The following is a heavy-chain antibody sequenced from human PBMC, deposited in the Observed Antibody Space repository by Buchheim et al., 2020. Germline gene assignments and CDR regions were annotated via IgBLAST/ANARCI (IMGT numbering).Heavy chain of an antibody. D-gene: IGHD3-3*01. J-gene: IGHJ5*02. CDR3: ARAGRITIFGVVIRAGRGWFDP. CDR2: IYHSGST. CDR1: GGSISSSNW. V-gene: IGHV4-4*02. Sequence: QVQLQESGPGLVKPSGTLSLTCAVSGGSISSSNWWSWVRQPPGKGLEGIGEIYHSGSTNYNPSLKSRVTISVDKAKKQISLKLGFVTAADTAVYYCARAGRITIFGVVIRAGRGWFDPWGQGTL.